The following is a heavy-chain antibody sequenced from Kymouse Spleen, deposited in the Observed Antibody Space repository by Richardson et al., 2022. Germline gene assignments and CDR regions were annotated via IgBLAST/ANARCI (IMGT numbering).Heavy chain of an antibody. D-gene: IGHD1-26*01,IGHD6-13*01,IGHD6-25*01. J-gene: IGHJ3*02. Sequence: QVQLVESGGGVVQPGRSLRLSCAASGFTFSSYGMHWVRQAPGKGLEWVAVIWYDGSNKYYADSVKGRFTISRDNSKNTLYLQMNSLRAEDTAVYYCARGEQPDAFDIWGQGTMVTVSS. CDR2: IWYDGSNK. CDR1: GFTFSSYG. CDR3: ARGEQPDAFDI. V-gene: IGHV3-33*01.